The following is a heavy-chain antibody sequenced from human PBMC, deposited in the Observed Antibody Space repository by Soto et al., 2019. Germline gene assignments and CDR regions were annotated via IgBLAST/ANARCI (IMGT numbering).Heavy chain of an antibody. CDR1: GFTFRSYA. V-gene: IGHV3-23*01. J-gene: IGHJ6*02. CDR2: FSGSGGNI. D-gene: IGHD1-26*01. CDR3: AKDPPWTVGPLAMDV. Sequence: LRLSCAASGFTFRSYAMTWVRQAPGKGLEWVSTFSGSGGNIYYAESVKGRLTISRDDSKNTLYLQMNSLRVEGTAVYYCAKDPPWTVGPLAMDVWGQGTTVTVSS.